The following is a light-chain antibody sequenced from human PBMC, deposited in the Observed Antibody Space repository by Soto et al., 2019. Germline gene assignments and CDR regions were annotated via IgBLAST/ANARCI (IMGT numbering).Light chain of an antibody. CDR3: TSSGGSHNYVV. Sequence: QSVLTQPPSASGSPGQSVTISCTGTSSDVGAYNYVSWYQQHPEKAPKLIIYEVTKRPSGVPDRFSGSKSGNTASLTVSGLQDEDEADYYCTSSGGSHNYVVIGGGTKVTVL. V-gene: IGLV2-8*01. J-gene: IGLJ2*01. CDR1: SSDVGAYNY. CDR2: EVT.